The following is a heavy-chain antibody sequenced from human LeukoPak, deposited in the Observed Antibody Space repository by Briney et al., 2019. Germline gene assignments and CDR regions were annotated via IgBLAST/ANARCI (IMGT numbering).Heavy chain of an antibody. D-gene: IGHD1-26*01. V-gene: IGHV3-7*01. J-gene: IGHJ3*02. CDR1: GFTFSNYW. CDR3: AREITWEVPPI. Sequence: GGSLRLSCEGSGFTFSNYWMGWVRQAPGKGLQWVANIKTDGSEKYYVDSVKGRFTISRDNAKNSLYLQLNSLRAEDTAVYYCAREITWEVPPIWGQGTMVTVSS. CDR2: IKTDGSEK.